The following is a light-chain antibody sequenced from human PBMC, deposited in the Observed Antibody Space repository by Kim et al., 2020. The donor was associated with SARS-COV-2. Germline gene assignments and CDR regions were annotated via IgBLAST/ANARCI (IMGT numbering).Light chain of an antibody. V-gene: IGKV3-15*01. J-gene: IGKJ1*01. CDR1: QSVSSN. Sequence: VSPGERDTLAGRASQSVSSNLAWYQQKPGQAPRLLIYGASTRATGVPARFGGSGSGTEFTLTISSLQSEDFAIYYCQLYNHWPLTFGQGTKVDIK. CDR3: QLYNHWPLT. CDR2: GAS.